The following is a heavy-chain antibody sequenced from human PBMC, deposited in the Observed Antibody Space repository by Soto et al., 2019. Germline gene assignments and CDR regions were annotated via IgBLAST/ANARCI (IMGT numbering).Heavy chain of an antibody. D-gene: IGHD2-15*01. V-gene: IGHV5-51*03. CDR3: ARLIDCYCRGGSCYYFDY. Sequence: PGESLTISCKVSGYTFSNHWIAWMRQMPGKGLEWMGIIYPGESETSYSPSFQGQLTISADKSISTAYLQWSSLKASDTAMYYCARLIDCYCRGGSCYYFDYWGQGTLVTVSS. CDR2: IYPGESET. J-gene: IGHJ4*02. CDR1: GYTFSNHW.